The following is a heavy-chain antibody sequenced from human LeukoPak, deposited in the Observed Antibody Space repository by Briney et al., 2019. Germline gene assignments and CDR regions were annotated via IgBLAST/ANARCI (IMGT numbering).Heavy chain of an antibody. V-gene: IGHV4-61*02. Sequence: SETLSLTCTVSGGSISSGSYYWNWIRQPAGEGLEWIGRIYTSGSTNYNPSLKSRVTISVDTSKNQFSLKLSSVTAADTAVYYCASSPLGSGRQYFDYWGQGTLVTVSS. D-gene: IGHD3-10*02. CDR2: IYTSGST. J-gene: IGHJ4*02. CDR1: GGSISSGSYY. CDR3: ASSPLGSGRQYFDY.